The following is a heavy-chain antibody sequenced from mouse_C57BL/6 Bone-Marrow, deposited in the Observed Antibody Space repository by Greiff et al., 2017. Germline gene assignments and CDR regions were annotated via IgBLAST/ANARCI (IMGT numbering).Heavy chain of an antibody. J-gene: IGHJ2*01. CDR3: ASDYVHY. CDR2: IDPSDSYT. D-gene: IGHD2-4*01. Sequence: QVQLKQPGAELVRPGTSVKLSCKASGYTFTSYWMHWVKQRPGQGLEWIGVIDPSDSYTNYNQKFKGKATLTVDTSSSTAYMQLSSLTSEDSAVYYCASDYVHYWGQGTTLTVSS. CDR1: GYTFTSYW. V-gene: IGHV1-59*01.